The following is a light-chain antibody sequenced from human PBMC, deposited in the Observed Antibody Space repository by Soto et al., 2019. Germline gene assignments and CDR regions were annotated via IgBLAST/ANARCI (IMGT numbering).Light chain of an antibody. CDR3: RVYDSSTVV. J-gene: IGLJ3*02. Sequence: SYELTQPLSVSVALGQTARIICGGNNIGSKNVHWYQLNPGQAPVLVIYRDTNRPSGIPERFSGSNSGNTATLAISGAQAGDDGDYYCRVYDSSTVVFGGGTQLTVL. V-gene: IGLV3-9*01. CDR1: NIGSKN. CDR2: RDT.